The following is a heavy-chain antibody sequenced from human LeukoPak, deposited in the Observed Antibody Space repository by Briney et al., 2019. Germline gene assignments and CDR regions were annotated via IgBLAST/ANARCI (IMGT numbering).Heavy chain of an antibody. CDR3: AISRGRWEILDY. J-gene: IGHJ4*02. Sequence: QPGGSLRLSCAASGFTFSSYAMHWVRQAPGKGLEWVAFIRYDESNKYYADSVKGRFTISRDNSKNTVYLQMNSLRAEDTAVYYCAISRGRWEILDYWGQGTLVTVSS. V-gene: IGHV3-30*02. CDR1: GFTFSSYA. D-gene: IGHD3-10*01. CDR2: IRYDESNK.